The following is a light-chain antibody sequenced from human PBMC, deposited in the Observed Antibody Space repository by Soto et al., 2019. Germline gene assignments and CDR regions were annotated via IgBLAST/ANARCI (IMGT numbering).Light chain of an antibody. J-gene: IGKJ1*01. CDR1: QSISSY. V-gene: IGKV1-39*01. CDR2: AAS. Sequence: DIQRTQSPSSLSASVGDRVTITCRASQSISSYLNWYQQKPGKAPKLLIYAASSLQSGVPSRFSGSGSGTDFTLTISSLQPDDFATYYCQQYKTYWTFGPGTKVEIK. CDR3: QQYKTYWT.